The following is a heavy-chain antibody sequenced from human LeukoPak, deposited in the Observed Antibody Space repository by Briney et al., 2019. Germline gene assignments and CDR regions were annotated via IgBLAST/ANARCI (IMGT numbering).Heavy chain of an antibody. CDR2: INPNSGGT. D-gene: IGHD1-26*01. CDR1: GYTFTGYY. CDR3: ARPKVGATEEFDY. V-gene: IGHV1-2*02. Sequence: WASVKVSCKASGYTFTGYYMHWVRQAPGQGLEWMGWINPNSGGTNYAQKFQGRVTMTRDTSISTAYMELSRLRSDDTAVYYCARPKVGATEEFDYWGQGTLVTVSS. J-gene: IGHJ4*02.